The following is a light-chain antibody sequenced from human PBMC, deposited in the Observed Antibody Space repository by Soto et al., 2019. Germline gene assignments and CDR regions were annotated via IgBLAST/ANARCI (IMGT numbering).Light chain of an antibody. CDR3: CSYAGSYSNV. CDR2: DVS. CDR1: SSDVGGYNY. V-gene: IGLV2-11*01. Sequence: QSVLTQPRSVSGSPGQSVTISCTGTSSDVGGYNYVSWYQQHPGKAPKLMIYDVSKRPSGVADRFSGSKSGNTASLTISGLQAEDEADYYCCSYAGSYSNVFGTGTKVTVL. J-gene: IGLJ1*01.